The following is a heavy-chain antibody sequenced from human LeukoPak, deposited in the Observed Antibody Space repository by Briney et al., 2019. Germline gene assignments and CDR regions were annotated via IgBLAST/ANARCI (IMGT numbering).Heavy chain of an antibody. Sequence: PGGSLRLSCAASGFTASSNYMNWVRQAPGKGLEWVSVIYSGGTTYYTDSVKGRFIISRDNSKNTLYLQMNSLRVEDTAVYYCARGSGTNYFDYWGQGTLVTVSS. J-gene: IGHJ4*02. CDR1: GFTASSNY. D-gene: IGHD5-12*01. CDR2: IYSGGTT. CDR3: ARGSGTNYFDY. V-gene: IGHV3-53*01.